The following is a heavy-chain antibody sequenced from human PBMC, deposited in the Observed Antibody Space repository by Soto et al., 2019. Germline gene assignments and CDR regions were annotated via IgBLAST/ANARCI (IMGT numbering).Heavy chain of an antibody. CDR3: ARNGDYADAFDI. V-gene: IGHV3-13*01. CDR1: GFTFSSYD. Sequence: GGSLRLSCAASGFTFSSYDMHWVRQATGKGLEWVSAIGTAGDTYYPGSVKGRFTISRENAKNSLYLQMNSLRAGDTAVYYCARNGDYADAFDIWGQGTMVTVSS. J-gene: IGHJ3*02. CDR2: IGTAGDT. D-gene: IGHD4-17*01.